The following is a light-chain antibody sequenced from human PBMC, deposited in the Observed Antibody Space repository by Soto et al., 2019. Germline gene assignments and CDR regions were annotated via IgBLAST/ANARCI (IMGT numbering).Light chain of an antibody. V-gene: IGKV3-20*01. Sequence: EIVLTQSPVTLSVSPGERASLSCRASQSVSSNFLAWYQQKPGQAPRLLIYAASSRAIGIPERFSGSGSGTDFTLTISRLEPEDFAVYYCQHYGTSPPITFGQGTRLEIK. CDR2: AAS. CDR3: QHYGTSPPIT. J-gene: IGKJ5*01. CDR1: QSVSSNF.